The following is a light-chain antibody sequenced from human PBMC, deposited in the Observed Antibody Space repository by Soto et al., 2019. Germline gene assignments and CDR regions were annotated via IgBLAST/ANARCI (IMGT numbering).Light chain of an antibody. V-gene: IGKV1-5*03. CDR2: KAS. CDR3: QQYDSYPFT. J-gene: IGKJ2*01. Sequence: DIPMTQSPSTLSASVGDRVTISCRASQSISSWLAWYQQRPGKAPQLLIYKASNLESGVPSRFSGSGSGTEFTLTITSLQPDDFATYYCQQYDSYPFTFGQGTKLEIK. CDR1: QSISSW.